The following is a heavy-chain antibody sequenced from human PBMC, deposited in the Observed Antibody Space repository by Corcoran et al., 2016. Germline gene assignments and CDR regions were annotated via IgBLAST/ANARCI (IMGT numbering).Heavy chain of an antibody. Sequence: QVQLVQSGAEVKKPGASVKVSCKASGYTFPSSYMHWVRQATGQGLEWMGWMNPNSGNTGYAQKFQGRVTMTRNTSISTAYMELSSLRSEDTAVYYGACPYYDFWSGYFSYYYGMYVWGQGTRVTVSS. V-gene: IGHV1-8*02. CDR1: GYTFPSSY. CDR3: ACPYYDFWSGYFSYYYGMYV. J-gene: IGHJ6*02. CDR2: MNPNSGNT. D-gene: IGHD3-3*01.